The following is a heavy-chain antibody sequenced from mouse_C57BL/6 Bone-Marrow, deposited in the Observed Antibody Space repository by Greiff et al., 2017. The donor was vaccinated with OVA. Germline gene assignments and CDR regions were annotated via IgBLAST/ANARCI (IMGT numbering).Heavy chain of an antibody. J-gene: IGHJ1*03. CDR1: GYTFTSYW. D-gene: IGHD1-1*01. V-gene: IGHV1-72*01. CDR2: IDPNSGGT. Sequence: QVQLQQPGAELVKPGASVKLSCKASGYTFTSYWMHWVKQRPGRGLEWIGRIDPNSGGTKYNEKFKSKATLTVDKPSSTAYMQLSSRTSEDSAVYYCARSGASPTVGAGYFDVWGTGTTVTVSS. CDR3: ARSGASPTVGAGYFDV.